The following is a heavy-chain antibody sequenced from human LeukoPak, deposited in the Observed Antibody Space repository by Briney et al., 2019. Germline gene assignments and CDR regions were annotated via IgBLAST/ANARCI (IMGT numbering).Heavy chain of an antibody. CDR1: GYTFTGYY. CDR3: ARLDLTNHYYGMDV. V-gene: IGHV1-2*02. J-gene: IGHJ6*02. D-gene: IGHD4/OR15-4a*01. CDR2: INPNSGGT. Sequence: ASVKVSCKASGYTFTGYYMHWVRQAPGQGLEWMGWINPNSGGTNYAQKFQGRVTMTRDTSISTAYMELSRLRSDDTAVYYCARLDLTNHYYGMDVWGQGTTVTVSS.